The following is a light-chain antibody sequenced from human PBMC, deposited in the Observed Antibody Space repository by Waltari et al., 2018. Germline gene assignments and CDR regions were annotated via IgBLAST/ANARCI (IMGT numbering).Light chain of an antibody. Sequence: EIVLTQSPAILSFSPGERATLSCRASQSVGTYLAWYQQRPGQSPLLLIYDASNRATGIPARFTGSGSETDFTLTISSLQPEDFXVYYCQQRRNWPLTFGGGTRVQI. CDR2: DAS. CDR3: QQRRNWPLT. V-gene: IGKV3-11*01. J-gene: IGKJ4*01. CDR1: QSVGTY.